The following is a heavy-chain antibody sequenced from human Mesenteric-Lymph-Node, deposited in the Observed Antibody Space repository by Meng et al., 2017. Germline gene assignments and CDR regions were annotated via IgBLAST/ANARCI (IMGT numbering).Heavy chain of an antibody. CDR3: AKVRSIVATIFNYFDY. Sequence: EVQGGESGGGVVQPGGSLRLSCAASGFTFSSYAMSWVRQAPGKGLEWVSAISGSGGSTYYADSVKGRFTISRDNSKNTLYLQMNSLRAEDTAVYYCAKVRSIVATIFNYFDYWGQGTLVTVSS. D-gene: IGHD5-12*01. J-gene: IGHJ4*02. CDR1: GFTFSSYA. CDR2: ISGSGGST. V-gene: IGHV3-23*04.